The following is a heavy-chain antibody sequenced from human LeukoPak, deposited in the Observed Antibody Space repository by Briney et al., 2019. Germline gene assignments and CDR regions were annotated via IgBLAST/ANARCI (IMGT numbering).Heavy chain of an antibody. Sequence: SETLSPTCTVSSGSMNSYYWSWIRQPPGKGLEWIGYIYYSGNTNYNPSLKSRVTISVDTSKNQFSLKLSSVAAADTAVYYCARLRYSNIGYSSPIDYWGQGTLVTVSS. V-gene: IGHV4-59*08. J-gene: IGHJ4*02. CDR2: IYYSGNT. D-gene: IGHD5-18*01. CDR1: SGSMNSYY. CDR3: ARLRYSNIGYSSPIDY.